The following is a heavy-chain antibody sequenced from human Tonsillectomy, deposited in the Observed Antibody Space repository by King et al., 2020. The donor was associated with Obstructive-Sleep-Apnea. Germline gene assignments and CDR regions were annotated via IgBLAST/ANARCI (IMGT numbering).Heavy chain of an antibody. CDR3: AKVRDIVVVVAATNFDY. CDR1: GFTFSTYG. CDR2: IRFDGSNQ. D-gene: IGHD2-15*01. Sequence: QLVQSGGGVVQPGGSLRLSCAASGFTFSTYGMHWVRQAPGKGLEGVAFIRFDGSNQYYADSVKGRFTIPRDNSRNTLDLIVNSLRTEDTAVYYCAKVRDIVVVVAATNFDYWGQGTLVTVSS. V-gene: IGHV3-30*02. J-gene: IGHJ4*02.